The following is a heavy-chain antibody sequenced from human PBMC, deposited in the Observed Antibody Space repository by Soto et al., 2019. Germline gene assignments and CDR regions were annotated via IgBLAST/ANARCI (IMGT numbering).Heavy chain of an antibody. CDR2: IYYSGST. Sequence: GPGPYTTSETLSLTCTVSGGSISSYYWSWIRQPPGXGLEWIGYIYYSGSTNYNPSLKSRVTISVDTSKNQFSLKLSSVTAADTAVYYCASWPLSGLLWFGGAFDIWGQGTMVNVSS. CDR1: GGSISSYY. J-gene: IGHJ3*02. V-gene: IGHV4-59*08. D-gene: IGHD3-10*01. CDR3: ASWPLSGLLWFGGAFDI.